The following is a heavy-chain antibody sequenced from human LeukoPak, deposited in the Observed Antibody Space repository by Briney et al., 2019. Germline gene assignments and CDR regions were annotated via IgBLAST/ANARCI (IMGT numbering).Heavy chain of an antibody. V-gene: IGHV3-7*01. CDR1: GFTVSRNY. J-gene: IGHJ4*02. Sequence: GGSLRLSCAASGFTVSRNYMSWVRQAPGRGLEWVANIKQDGSEKYYVDSVKGRFTISRDNAKNSLYLQMNSLRAEDTAVYYCARDRRDYITAYFDYWGQGTLVTVSS. D-gene: IGHD1-14*01. CDR3: ARDRRDYITAYFDY. CDR2: IKQDGSEK.